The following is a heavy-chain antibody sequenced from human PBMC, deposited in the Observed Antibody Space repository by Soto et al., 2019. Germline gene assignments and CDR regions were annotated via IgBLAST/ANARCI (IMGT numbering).Heavy chain of an antibody. CDR3: ARVAEVGASYYYYGMDV. D-gene: IGHD1-26*01. CDR1: GGTFSSYA. V-gene: IGHV1-69*06. J-gene: IGHJ6*02. CDR2: IIPIFGTA. Sequence: SVKVSCKASGGTFSSYAISWVRQAPGQGLEWMGGIIPIFGTANYAQKFQGRVTITADKSTSTAYMELSSLRSEDTAVYYCARVAEVGASYYYYGMDVWGQGTTVTVS.